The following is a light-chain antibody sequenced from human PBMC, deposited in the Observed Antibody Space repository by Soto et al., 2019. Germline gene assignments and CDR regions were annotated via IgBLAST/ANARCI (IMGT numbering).Light chain of an antibody. CDR1: SSDVDGYNY. CDR3: SSYAGTNNPYV. CDR2: DVN. Sequence: QSALTQPASVSGSPGQSIAISCTGTSSDVDGYNYVSWYQHHPGKAPKLMIYDVNERPSGVPDRFSGSKSGNTASLTVSGLQAEDEADYYCSSYAGTNNPYVFGAGTKLTVL. V-gene: IGLV2-8*01. J-gene: IGLJ1*01.